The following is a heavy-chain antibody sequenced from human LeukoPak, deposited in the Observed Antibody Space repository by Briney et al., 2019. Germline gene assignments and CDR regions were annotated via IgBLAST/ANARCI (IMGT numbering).Heavy chain of an antibody. CDR2: IYAGGFT. CDR3: ARDLLGSNAY. V-gene: IGHV3-66*01. CDR1: GFTVSDDY. Sequence: GGSPRLSCAASGFTVSDDYMSWVRQAPGKGLEWVSVIYAGGFTYYADSVKGRFTLSRDNSKNTLYLQINSLRAEDTAVYYCARDLLGSNAYWGQGTLVSVS. D-gene: IGHD4-11*01. J-gene: IGHJ4*02.